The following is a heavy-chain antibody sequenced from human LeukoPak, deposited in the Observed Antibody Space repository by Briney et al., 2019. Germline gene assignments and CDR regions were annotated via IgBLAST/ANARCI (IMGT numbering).Heavy chain of an antibody. CDR1: GFTFSSYW. CDR3: ARVPGSSSWYLLYYYYYYYMDV. Sequence: GGSLRLSCAASGFTFSSYWMSWVRQAPGKGLEWVANIKQDGSEKYYVDSVKGRFTISRDNAKNSLYLQMNSLRAEDTAVYYCARVPGSSSWYLLYYYYYYYMDVWGKGTTVTVSS. V-gene: IGHV3-7*01. D-gene: IGHD6-13*01. J-gene: IGHJ6*03. CDR2: IKQDGSEK.